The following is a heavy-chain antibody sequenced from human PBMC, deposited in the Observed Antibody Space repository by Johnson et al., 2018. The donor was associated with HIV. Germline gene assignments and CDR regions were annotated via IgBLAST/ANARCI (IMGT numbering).Heavy chain of an antibody. J-gene: IGHJ3*02. CDR1: GFTFSSYG. Sequence: QVQLVESGGGVVQPGRSLRLSCAASGFTFSSYGMHWVRQAPGKGLEWVAVIWYDGSNKYYADSVKGRFTISRDNSKNTLYLQMNSLRAEDTAWYYCARDRELPIVGGAFGIWGQGTMVTVSS. V-gene: IGHV3-33*01. CDR2: IWYDGSNK. D-gene: IGHD1-26*01. CDR3: ARDRELPIVGGAFGI.